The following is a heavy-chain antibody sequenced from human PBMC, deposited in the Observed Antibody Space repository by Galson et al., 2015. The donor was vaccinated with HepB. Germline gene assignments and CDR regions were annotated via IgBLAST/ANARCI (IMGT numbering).Heavy chain of an antibody. CDR2: INHSGST. V-gene: IGHV4-34*01. D-gene: IGHD1-14*01. J-gene: IGHJ4*02. Sequence: SLTCAVYGGSFSGYYWSWIRQPPGKGLEWIGEINHSGSTNYNPSLKSRVTISVDTSKNQFSLKLSSVTAADTAVYYCARSENYQQLDYWGQGTLVTVSS. CDR3: ARSENYQQLDY. CDR1: GGSFSGYY.